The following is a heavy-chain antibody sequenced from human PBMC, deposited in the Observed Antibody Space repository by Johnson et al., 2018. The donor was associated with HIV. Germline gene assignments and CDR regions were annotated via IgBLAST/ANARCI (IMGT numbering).Heavy chain of an antibody. J-gene: IGHJ3*02. CDR1: GFTFSSYG. Sequence: QVQLVESGGGVVQPGRSLRLSCAASGFTFSSYGMHWVRQAPGKGLEWVAVISYDGSNKYYADSVKGRFTISRDNSKNTLYLQMNSLRAEDTAVYYCVHIVATPGGAFDIWGQGTMVTVSS. CDR2: ISYDGSNK. D-gene: IGHD5-12*01. V-gene: IGHV3-30*03. CDR3: VHIVATPGGAFDI.